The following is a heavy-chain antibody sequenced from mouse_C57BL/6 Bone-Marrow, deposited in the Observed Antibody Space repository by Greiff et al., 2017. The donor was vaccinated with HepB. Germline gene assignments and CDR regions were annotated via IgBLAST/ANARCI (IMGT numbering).Heavy chain of an antibody. CDR2: IYPRSGNT. D-gene: IGHD1-1*01. CDR3: ARKADYGSSPAWFAY. J-gene: IGHJ3*01. Sequence: LVESGAELARPGASVKLSCKASGYTFTSYGISWVKQRTGQGLEWIGEIYPRSGNTYYNEKFKGKATLTADKSSSTAYMELRSLTSEDSAVYFCARKADYGSSPAWFAYWGQGTLVTVSA. V-gene: IGHV1-81*01. CDR1: GYTFTSYG.